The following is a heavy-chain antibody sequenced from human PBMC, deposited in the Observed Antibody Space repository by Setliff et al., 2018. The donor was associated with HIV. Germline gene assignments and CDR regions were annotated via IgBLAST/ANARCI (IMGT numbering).Heavy chain of an antibody. Sequence: SVKVSCKASGGTFSSYPISWVRQAPGQGLEWMGGIIPIFGITHYAQKFQGRVTVTADESTSTAYMQLSSLRSDDTAVYYCARERNYDSSGYGDYYYYMDVWGKGTTVTVSS. D-gene: IGHD3-22*01. CDR2: IIPIFGIT. V-gene: IGHV1-69*13. J-gene: IGHJ6*03. CDR1: GGTFSSYP. CDR3: ARERNYDSSGYGDYYYYMDV.